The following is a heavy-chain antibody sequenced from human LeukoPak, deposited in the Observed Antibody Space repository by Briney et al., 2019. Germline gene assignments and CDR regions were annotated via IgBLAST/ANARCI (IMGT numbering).Heavy chain of an antibody. V-gene: IGHV4-59*05. Sequence: SETLSLTCTVSGGSISSYYWSWIRQPPGKGLEWIGSIYYSGSTYYNPSLKSRVTISVDTSKNQFSLKLSSVTAADTAVYYCARHHGDYLSAAFDIWGQGTMVTVSS. CDR3: ARHHGDYLSAAFDI. CDR1: GGSISSYY. D-gene: IGHD4-17*01. CDR2: IYYSGST. J-gene: IGHJ3*02.